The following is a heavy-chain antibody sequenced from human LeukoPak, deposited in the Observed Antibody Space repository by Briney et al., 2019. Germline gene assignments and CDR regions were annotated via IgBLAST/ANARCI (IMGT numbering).Heavy chain of an antibody. CDR1: GFSSRNYA. CDR3: AREGMIVGDFDY. D-gene: IGHD3-22*01. Sequence: GKSLRLSCAASGFSSRNYAMHWVRQAPGKGLEWVAVISLDGAKTSYGDYVKGRFTISRDNSNNTLYLQMNSLRPDDTAVYYCAREGMIVGDFDYWGQGTLVTVSS. J-gene: IGHJ4*02. CDR2: ISLDGAKT. V-gene: IGHV3-30-3*01.